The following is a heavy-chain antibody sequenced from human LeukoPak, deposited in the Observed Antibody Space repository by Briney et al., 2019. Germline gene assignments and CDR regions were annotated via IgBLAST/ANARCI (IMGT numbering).Heavy chain of an antibody. CDR3: ARGDPYDSSGYYEDFDY. V-gene: IGHV3-74*01. D-gene: IGHD3-22*01. CDR2: INSDGSST. Sequence: GSLRLSCAASGFTFSSYWMHWVRQAPGKGLVWVSRINSDGSSTSYADSVKGRFAISRDNAKNTLYLQMNSLRAEDTAVYYCARGDPYDSSGYYEDFDYWGQGTLVTVSS. J-gene: IGHJ4*02. CDR1: GFTFSSYW.